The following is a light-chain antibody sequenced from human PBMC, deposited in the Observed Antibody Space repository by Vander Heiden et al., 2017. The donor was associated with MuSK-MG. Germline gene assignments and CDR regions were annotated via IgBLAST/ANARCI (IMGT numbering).Light chain of an antibody. J-gene: IGKJ3*01. CDR1: QGISNY. CDR2: GAS. CDR3: QQYKSYPPT. Sequence: DIHMTQYPSSLSASVGDSVTITCRASQGISNYLAWFQQKPGKAPKSLIYGASSLQSEVPSEFSGRGSGTDLTLAIISLQTENFGTYYCQQYKSYPPTFGPETTVGI. V-gene: IGKV1-16*02.